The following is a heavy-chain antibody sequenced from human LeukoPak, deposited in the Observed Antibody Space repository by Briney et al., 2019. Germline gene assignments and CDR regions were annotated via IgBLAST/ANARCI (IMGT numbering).Heavy chain of an antibody. Sequence: GGSLRLSCAASGFTFSSYAMHWVRQAPGKGLEWVAVIPYDGSNKYYADSVKGRFTISRDNSKNTLYLQMNSLRAEDTAVYCCARGAVGYCSGGSCPPFDYWGQGTLVTVSS. CDR3: ARGAVGYCSGGSCPPFDY. D-gene: IGHD2-15*01. J-gene: IGHJ4*02. CDR2: IPYDGSNK. CDR1: GFTFSSYA. V-gene: IGHV3-30*04.